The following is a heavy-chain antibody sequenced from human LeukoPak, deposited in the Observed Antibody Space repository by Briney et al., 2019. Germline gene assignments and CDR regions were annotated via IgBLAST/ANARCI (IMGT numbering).Heavy chain of an antibody. CDR1: GGSISSGDYY. V-gene: IGHV4-30-4*01. D-gene: IGHD3-22*01. CDR3: ARVGQLLEYYDSAETNWFDP. Sequence: SQTLSLTCTVSGGSISSGDYYWSWIRQPPGKGLEWIGYIYYSGSTYYNPSLKSRVTISVDTSKNQFSLKLSSVTAADTAVYYCARVGQLLEYYDSAETNWFDPWGQGTLVTVSS. J-gene: IGHJ5*02. CDR2: IYYSGST.